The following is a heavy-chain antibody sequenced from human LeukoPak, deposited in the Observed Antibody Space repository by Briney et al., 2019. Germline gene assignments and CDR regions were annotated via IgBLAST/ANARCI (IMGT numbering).Heavy chain of an antibody. Sequence: GGSLRLSCAASEFTFSNHAMTRVRQAPGKGLEWVSSISISGDRTYYADSMKGRFTISRDNSKNTVYLQMNSLGAEDTAIYYCANEIRPNDYWGQGTLVTVSS. V-gene: IGHV3-23*01. D-gene: IGHD6-6*01. CDR2: ISISGDRT. J-gene: IGHJ4*02. CDR1: EFTFSNHA. CDR3: ANEIRPNDY.